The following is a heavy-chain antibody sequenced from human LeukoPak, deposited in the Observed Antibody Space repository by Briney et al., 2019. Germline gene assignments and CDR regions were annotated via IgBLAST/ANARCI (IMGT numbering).Heavy chain of an antibody. CDR2: INPNSGGT. CDR3: ARDYPDYYGSGSYFWFDP. Sequence: ASVKVSCKASGYTFTGYYMHWVRQAPGQGLEWMGWINPNSGGTNYAQKFQGRVTMTRDTSISTAYMELSRLRSDDTAVYYCARDYPDYYGSGSYFWFDPWGQGTLVTVSS. CDR1: GYTFTGYY. D-gene: IGHD3-10*01. J-gene: IGHJ5*02. V-gene: IGHV1-2*02.